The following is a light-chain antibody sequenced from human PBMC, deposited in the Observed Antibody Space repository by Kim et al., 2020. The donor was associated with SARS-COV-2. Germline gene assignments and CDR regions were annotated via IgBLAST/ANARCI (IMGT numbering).Light chain of an antibody. CDR2: DAS. CDR1: QGIRSA. Sequence: SVGDRVTITCRASQGIRSALAWYQHKPGKAPKLLIYDASSLESGVPSKFSGSGSGTEFTLTISSLQPDDFATYYCQQYSSYSLFTFGPGTKVDIK. CDR3: QQYSSYSLFT. J-gene: IGKJ3*01. V-gene: IGKV1-13*02.